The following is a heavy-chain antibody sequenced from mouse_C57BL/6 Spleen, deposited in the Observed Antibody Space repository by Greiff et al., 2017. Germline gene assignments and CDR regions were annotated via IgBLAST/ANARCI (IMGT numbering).Heavy chain of an antibody. Sequence: VQLQQSGPELVKPGASVKISCKASGYTFTDYYMNWVKQSHGKSLEWIGDINPNNGGTSYNQKFKGKAKLTVEKSSSTAYMELRSLTSEDSAVYYCARVGDYYGSSLDYWGQGTTLTVSS. V-gene: IGHV1-26*01. CDR3: ARVGDYYGSSLDY. D-gene: IGHD1-1*01. CDR2: INPNNGGT. CDR1: GYTFTDYY. J-gene: IGHJ2*01.